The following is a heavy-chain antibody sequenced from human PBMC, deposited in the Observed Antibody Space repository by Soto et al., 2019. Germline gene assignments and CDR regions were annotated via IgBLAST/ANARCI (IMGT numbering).Heavy chain of an antibody. J-gene: IGHJ4*02. Sequence: SETLSLTCAVYGGSFSGYYWSWIRQPPGKGLEWIGEINHSGSTNYNPSLKSRVTISVDTSKNQFSLKLSSVTAADTAVYYCARERLDYYDSSGSDYWGQGTLVTVSS. CDR2: INHSGST. CDR1: GGSFSGYY. CDR3: ARERLDYYDSSGSDY. V-gene: IGHV4-34*01. D-gene: IGHD3-22*01.